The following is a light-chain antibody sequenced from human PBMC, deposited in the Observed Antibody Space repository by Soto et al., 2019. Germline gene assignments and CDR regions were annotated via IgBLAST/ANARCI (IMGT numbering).Light chain of an antibody. CDR1: SNDVGGYNY. V-gene: IGLV2-14*01. Sequence: QSPLTQPASVSGSPGQSITISCTGTSNDVGGYNYVSWYQQHPGKAPKLMIYDVSNRPSGVSNRFSGSKSGNTASLTISGLQAEDEADYYCSSYTSSSTPFYVFGTGTKVTVL. J-gene: IGLJ1*01. CDR3: SSYTSSSTPFYV. CDR2: DVS.